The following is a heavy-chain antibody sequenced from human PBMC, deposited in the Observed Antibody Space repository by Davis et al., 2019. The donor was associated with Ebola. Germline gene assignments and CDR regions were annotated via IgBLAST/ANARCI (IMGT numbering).Heavy chain of an antibody. CDR3: ARAMTTLVRRVSPRYYYYYGLDV. J-gene: IGHJ6*02. CDR2: INTNTGNP. D-gene: IGHD3-10*01. Sequence: ASVKVSCKASGYTFTSYAMNWVRQAPGQGLEWMGWINTNTGNPTYAQGFTGRFVFSLDTSVSTAYLQISSLKADDSAVYYCARAMTTLVRRVSPRYYYYYGLDVWGQGTTVTVSS. CDR1: GYTFTSYA. V-gene: IGHV7-4-1*02.